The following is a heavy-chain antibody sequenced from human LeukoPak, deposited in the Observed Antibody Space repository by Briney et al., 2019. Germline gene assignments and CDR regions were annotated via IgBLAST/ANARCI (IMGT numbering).Heavy chain of an antibody. V-gene: IGHV4-59*02. CDR3: ARAAYYYGSGSYAYYFDY. CDR2: IYYSGST. CDR1: GGSVTSYY. J-gene: IGHJ4*02. D-gene: IGHD3-10*01. Sequence: SETLSLTCSVSGGSVTSYYWSWIRQPPGKGLEWIGYIYYSGSTNYNPSLKSRVTISVDTSKNQFSLKLSSVTAADTAVYYCARAAYYYGSGSYAYYFDYWGQGTLVTVSS.